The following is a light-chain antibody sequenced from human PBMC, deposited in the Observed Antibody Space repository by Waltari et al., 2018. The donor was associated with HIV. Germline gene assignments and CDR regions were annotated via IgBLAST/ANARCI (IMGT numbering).Light chain of an antibody. V-gene: IGLV2-23*02. J-gene: IGLJ3*02. Sequence: QSALTQPASVSGSPGQSITISCTGTNSNVGSFNFVSWYQQHPGKAPRLMIYEVTKRPSGISNSFSGSKSGNTASLTISGLQAEDEAYYYCSSYAGSNIWVFGGGTKLTVL. CDR2: EVT. CDR3: SSYAGSNIWV. CDR1: NSNVGSFNF.